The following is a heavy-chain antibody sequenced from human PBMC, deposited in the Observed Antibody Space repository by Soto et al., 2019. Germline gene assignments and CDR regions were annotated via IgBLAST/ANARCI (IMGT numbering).Heavy chain of an antibody. CDR3: AKAARVCGGDFYPYYFNS. CDR2: ITGNAANT. V-gene: IGHV3-23*01. J-gene: IGHJ4*02. Sequence: PGGSLRLSCSASRFTFGGYAMSWVRQAPGKGLEWVSGITGNAANTVYADSVKGRFTISRDNSKNALYLQLNSLRAEDTAVYFCAKAARVCGGDFYPYYFNSWGQGALVTVSS. CDR1: RFTFGGYA. D-gene: IGHD2-21*02.